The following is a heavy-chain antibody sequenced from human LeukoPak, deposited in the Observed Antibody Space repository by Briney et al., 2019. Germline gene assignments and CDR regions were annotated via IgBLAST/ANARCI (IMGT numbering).Heavy chain of an antibody. D-gene: IGHD2-2*02. Sequence: GGSLRLSCAASGFTVSSNYMSRVRQAPGKGLEWVSVIYSGGSTYYADSVKGRFTISRDNSKNTLYLQMNSLRAEDTAVYYCAGYCSSTSCYRITGTTHKTHYYGMDVWGQGTTVTVSS. CDR2: IYSGGST. CDR1: GFTVSSNY. J-gene: IGHJ6*02. CDR3: AGYCSSTSCYRITGTTHKTHYYGMDV. V-gene: IGHV3-53*01.